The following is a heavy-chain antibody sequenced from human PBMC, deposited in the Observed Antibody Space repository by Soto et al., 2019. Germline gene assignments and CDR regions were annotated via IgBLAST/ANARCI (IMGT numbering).Heavy chain of an antibody. Sequence: PSETLYLTCTFPGCSISSISYQWGLIRDPTGKGLEWIGSIYYSGNTYYNPSLKSRVTIFVDTSKNQFSLKLTSVTAADTAVYYCARLVKKGSGWKGPDSWGQGTLVTVS. CDR2: IYYSGNT. V-gene: IGHV4-39*01. CDR3: ARLVKKGSGWKGPDS. CDR1: GCSISSISYQ. J-gene: IGHJ4*02. D-gene: IGHD3-22*01.